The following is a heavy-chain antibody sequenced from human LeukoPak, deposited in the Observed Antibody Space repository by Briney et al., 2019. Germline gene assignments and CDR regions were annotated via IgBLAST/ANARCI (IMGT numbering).Heavy chain of an antibody. Sequence: ASVKVSCKASGYTFTGYYMHWVRQAPGQGLEWMGWINPNSGGTNYAQKFQGRVTMTRDTSISTAYMELSSLKSEDKAAYYCARGSGYIINYWGQGTLVTVSS. V-gene: IGHV1-2*02. CDR3: ARGSGYIINY. CDR1: GYTFTGYY. CDR2: INPNSGGT. J-gene: IGHJ4*02. D-gene: IGHD5-12*01.